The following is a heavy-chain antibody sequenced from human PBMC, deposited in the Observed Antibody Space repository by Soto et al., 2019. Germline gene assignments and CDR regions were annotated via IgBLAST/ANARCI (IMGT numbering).Heavy chain of an antibody. CDR1: GYTFTSYG. J-gene: IGHJ6*02. V-gene: IGHV1-18*01. CDR2: ISAYNGNT. CDR3: AANKEAARYYYYYGMDV. Sequence: ASVKVSCKASGYTFTSYGISWVRQAPGQGLEWMGWISAYNGNTNYAQKLQGRVTMTTDTSTSTAYMELRSLRSDDTAVYYCAANKEAARYYYYYGMDVWGQGTTVTVSS. D-gene: IGHD6-6*01.